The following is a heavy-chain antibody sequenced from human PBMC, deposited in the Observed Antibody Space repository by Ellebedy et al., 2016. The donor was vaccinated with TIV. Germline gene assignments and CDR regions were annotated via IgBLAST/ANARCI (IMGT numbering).Heavy chain of an antibody. Sequence: SGPTLVKPTQTLTLTCTFSGFSVNTSGVGVGWIRQPPGKALEWLAVIYWNDDKRYSPPLKSRLTITKDTSKSQVVLTMTNMDPVDTATYYCARAYSTSWYGYFGLDVWGQGTTVTVSS. CDR2: IYWNDDK. V-gene: IGHV2-5*01. CDR1: GFSVNTSGVG. J-gene: IGHJ6*02. CDR3: ARAYSTSWYGYFGLDV. D-gene: IGHD6-13*01.